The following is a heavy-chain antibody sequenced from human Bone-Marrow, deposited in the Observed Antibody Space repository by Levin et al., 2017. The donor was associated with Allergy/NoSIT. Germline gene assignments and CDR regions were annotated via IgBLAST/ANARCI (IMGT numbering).Heavy chain of an antibody. CDR3: AKDRPAGSWLMGFFDY. V-gene: IGHV3-23*01. CDR1: GFTFSSYA. Sequence: GGSLRLSCAASGFTFSSYAMSWVRQAPGKGLEWVSAISGSGGSTYYADSVKGRFTISRDNSKNTLYLQMNSLRAEDTAVYYCAKDRPAGSWLMGFFDYWGQGTLVTVSS. CDR2: ISGSGGST. D-gene: IGHD2-15*01. J-gene: IGHJ4*02.